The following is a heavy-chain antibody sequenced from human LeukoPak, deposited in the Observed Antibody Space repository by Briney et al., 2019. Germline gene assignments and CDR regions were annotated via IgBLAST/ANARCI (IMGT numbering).Heavy chain of an antibody. V-gene: IGHV3-48*03. CDR1: GFTFSSYE. J-gene: IGHJ6*02. CDR2: ISSSGSTI. Sequence: GGSLRLSCAASGFTFSSYEMNWVRQAPGKGLEWVSYISSSGSTIYYADSVKGRFTISRDNAKNSLYLQMSSLRAEDTAVYYCARDREYYYYYGMDVWGQGTTVTVSS. CDR3: ARDREYYYYYGMDV.